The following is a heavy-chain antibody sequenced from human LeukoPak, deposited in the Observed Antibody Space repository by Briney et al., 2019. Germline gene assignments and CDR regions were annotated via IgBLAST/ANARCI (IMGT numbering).Heavy chain of an antibody. D-gene: IGHD2-15*01. CDR1: GGSFSGYY. V-gene: IGHV4-34*01. J-gene: IGHJ6*03. CDR2: LNHSGST. Sequence: SETLSLTCAVYGGSFSGYYWSWIRQPPGKGLEWIGELNHSGSTNYNPSLKSRVTISVDTSKNQFSLKLSSVTAADTAVYYCARVRIYYYMDVWGKGTTVTVSS. CDR3: ARVRIYYYMDV.